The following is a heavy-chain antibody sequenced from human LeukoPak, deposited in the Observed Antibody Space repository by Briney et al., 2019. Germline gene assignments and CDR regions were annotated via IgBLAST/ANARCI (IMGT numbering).Heavy chain of an antibody. CDR3: ARVRGGYCSGGSCYSAFDI. CDR1: GFTFSSDW. J-gene: IGHJ3*02. V-gene: IGHV3-7*04. D-gene: IGHD2-15*01. CDR2: IKQDGSEK. Sequence: GGSLRLSCAASGFTFSSDWMSWVRQAPGKGLEWVANIKQDGSEKYYVDSVKGRFTISRDNAQNSLYLQMNSLRAEDTAVYYCARVRGGYCSGGSCYSAFDIWGQGTMVTVSS.